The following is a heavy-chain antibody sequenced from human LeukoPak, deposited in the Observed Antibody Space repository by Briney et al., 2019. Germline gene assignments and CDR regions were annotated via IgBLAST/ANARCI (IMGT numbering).Heavy chain of an antibody. CDR3: ATYRQVLLPFES. Sequence: PGGSLRLSCAASGFTFSSFAMHWVRQSPGKGLEWVAIVSYDGSNKYYADSVKGRFTISRDNSENTLSLQMNSLRAEDTAVYYCATYRQVLLPFESWGQGTLVTVSS. CDR2: VSYDGSNK. D-gene: IGHD2-8*02. CDR1: GFTFSSFA. V-gene: IGHV3-30*03. J-gene: IGHJ4*02.